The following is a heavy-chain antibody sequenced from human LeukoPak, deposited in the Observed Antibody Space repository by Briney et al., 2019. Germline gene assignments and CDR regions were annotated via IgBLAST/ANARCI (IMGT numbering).Heavy chain of an antibody. D-gene: IGHD5-24*01. J-gene: IGHJ3*02. CDR1: GGSISSYY. CDR2: IYYSGST. V-gene: IGHV4-59*01. Sequence: SETLSLTCTVSGGSISSYYWSWIRQPPGKGLEWIGYIYYSGSTNYNPSLKSRVTISVDTSKNQFSLKLSSVTAAHTAVYYCARATIATILIDIWGQGTMVTVSS. CDR3: ARATIATILIDI.